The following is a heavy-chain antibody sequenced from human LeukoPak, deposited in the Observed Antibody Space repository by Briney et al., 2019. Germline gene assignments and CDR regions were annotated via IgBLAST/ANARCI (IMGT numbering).Heavy chain of an antibody. V-gene: IGHV1-69-2*01. Sequence: ATVKISCKVSGYTFTDYYMHWVQQAPGKGLEWMGLVDPEDGETIYAEKFRGRVTITADTSTDTAYMELSSLRSEDTAVYYCATVVKYCSSTSCYRDAFDIWGQGTMVTVSS. CDR2: VDPEDGET. J-gene: IGHJ3*02. D-gene: IGHD2-2*01. CDR1: GYTFTDYY. CDR3: ATVVKYCSSTSCYRDAFDI.